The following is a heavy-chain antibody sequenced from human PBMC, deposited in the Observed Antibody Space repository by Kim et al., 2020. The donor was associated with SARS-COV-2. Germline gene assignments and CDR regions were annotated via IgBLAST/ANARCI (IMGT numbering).Heavy chain of an antibody. CDR3: ARSSITMVRGVIQNYYYGMDV. V-gene: IGHV3-53*04. D-gene: IGHD3-10*01. CDR2: IYSGGST. CDR1: WFTVSSNY. J-gene: IGHJ6*02. Sequence: GGSLRLSCAASWFTVSSNYMSWVRQAPGKGLEWVSVIYSGGSTYYADSVKGRFTISRHNSKNTLYLQMNSLRAEDTAVYYCARSSITMVRGVIQNYYYGMDVWGQGTTVTVSS.